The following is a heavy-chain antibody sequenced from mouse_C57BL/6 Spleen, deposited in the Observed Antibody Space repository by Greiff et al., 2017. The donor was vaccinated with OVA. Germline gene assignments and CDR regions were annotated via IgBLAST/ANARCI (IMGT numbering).Heavy chain of an antibody. Sequence: QVQLQQSGAELVRPGSSVKLSCKASGYTFTSYWMHWVKQRPIQGLEWIGNIDPSDSETLYNQKFKDKATLTVDKSSSTAYMQLSSLTSEDSAVYYCARLYGSSYDWYFDVWGTGTTVTVSS. CDR3: ARLYGSSYDWYFDV. CDR1: GYTFTSYW. CDR2: IDPSDSET. V-gene: IGHV1-52*01. D-gene: IGHD1-1*01. J-gene: IGHJ1*03.